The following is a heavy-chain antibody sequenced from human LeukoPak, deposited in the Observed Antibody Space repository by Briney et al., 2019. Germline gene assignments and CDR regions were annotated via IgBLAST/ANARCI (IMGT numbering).Heavy chain of an antibody. Sequence: GGSLRLSCAASGFTVSSNYMSWVRQAPEKGLEWVSVIYSGGSTYYADSVKGRFTISRDNSKNTLYLQMNSLRAEDTAVYYCARVTDILAYDYWGQGTLVTVSS. CDR3: ARVTDILAYDY. CDR1: GFTVSSNY. CDR2: IYSGGST. V-gene: IGHV3-53*01. D-gene: IGHD2-21*02. J-gene: IGHJ4*02.